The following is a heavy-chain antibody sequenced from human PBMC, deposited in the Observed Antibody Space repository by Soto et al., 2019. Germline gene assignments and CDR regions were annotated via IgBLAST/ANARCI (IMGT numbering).Heavy chain of an antibody. D-gene: IGHD1-26*01. CDR3: ARELVGATDYYYSCGMDV. CDR1: GFTLSSYA. V-gene: IGHV3-30-3*01. J-gene: IGHJ6*02. Sequence: FLRLSCAATGFTLSSYAMLSARQAPGKGLEWVGVVSYSGSKKYYADYVKGRSTIPRAHTKPPPHLQMNSPRAEDTAVSCCARELVGATDYYYSCGMDVWGQGTMVTVSS. CDR2: VSYSGSKK.